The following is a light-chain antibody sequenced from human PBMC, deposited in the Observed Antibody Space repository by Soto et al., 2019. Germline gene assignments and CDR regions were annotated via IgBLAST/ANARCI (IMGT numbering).Light chain of an antibody. J-gene: IGKJ1*01. CDR3: QQYNNRPPL. V-gene: IGKV3-15*01. Sequence: EIVFTQSPGTLSLSPGERATLSCRASQSVSSNLAWYQQKPGQAPRLLIYGASTRATGIPARFSGSGSGTEFTLTISSLQSEDFALYYCQQYNNRPPLFGQGTKVDIK. CDR2: GAS. CDR1: QSVSSN.